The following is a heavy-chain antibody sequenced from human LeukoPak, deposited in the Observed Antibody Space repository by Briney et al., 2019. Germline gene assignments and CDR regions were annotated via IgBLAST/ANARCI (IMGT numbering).Heavy chain of an antibody. Sequence: SETLSLTCTVSGGSINSLVYDWGWVRQSPGVGLEWIGIISQGGNTYLSPSLKSRLTMSVATSKNHFSLSLTSVTAADTAVYFCARTEHYYFNYMDVWGKGTTVTVSS. CDR1: GGSINSLVYD. V-gene: IGHV4-39*07. J-gene: IGHJ6*03. CDR2: ISQGGNT. CDR3: ARTEHYYFNYMDV.